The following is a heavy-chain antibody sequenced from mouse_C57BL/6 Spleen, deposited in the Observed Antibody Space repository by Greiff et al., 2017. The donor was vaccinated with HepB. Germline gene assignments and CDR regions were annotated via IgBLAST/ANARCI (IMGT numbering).Heavy chain of an antibody. V-gene: IGHV5-4*01. D-gene: IGHD2-1*01. CDR1: GFTFSSYA. CDR2: ISDGGSYT. Sequence: DVKLVESGGGLVKPGGSLKLSCAASGFTFSSYAMSWVRQTPEKRLEWVATISDGGSYTYYPDNVKGRFTISRDNAKNNLYLQMSHLKSEDTAMYYCARDDGKGYFDYWGQGTTLTVSS. CDR3: ARDDGKGYFDY. J-gene: IGHJ2*01.